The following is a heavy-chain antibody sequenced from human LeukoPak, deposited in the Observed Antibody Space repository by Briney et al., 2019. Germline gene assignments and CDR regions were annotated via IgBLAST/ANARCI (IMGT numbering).Heavy chain of an antibody. Sequence: GGTLRLSCEASGFALTAYGMSWVRQAPGKGLEWVSHSSAYLSIKKYADSVKGRFTISRDNFRNTLYLQMNSLRVEDTAIYYCARDHGTCWSPDYWGPGTLVTVSS. V-gene: IGHV3-23*01. CDR3: ARDHGTCWSPDY. J-gene: IGHJ4*01. CDR2: SSAYLSIK. D-gene: IGHD6-13*01. CDR1: GFALTAYG.